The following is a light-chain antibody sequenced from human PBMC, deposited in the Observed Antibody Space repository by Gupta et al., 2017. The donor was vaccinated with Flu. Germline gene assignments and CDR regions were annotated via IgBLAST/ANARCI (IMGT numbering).Light chain of an antibody. J-gene: IGKJ1*01. Sequence: PSTLSASVGDRVTITCRARQSINRWLAWYQQKPGKAPILLIYMASTLDTGVPSRFSGNGSGTEFTLTISSLQPDDFATYYCLQDSARPWTFGQGTMVEI. CDR3: LQDSARPWT. CDR1: QSINRW. V-gene: IGKV1-5*03. CDR2: MAS.